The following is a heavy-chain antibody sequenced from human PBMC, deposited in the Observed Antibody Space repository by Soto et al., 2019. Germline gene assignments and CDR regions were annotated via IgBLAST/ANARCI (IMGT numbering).Heavy chain of an antibody. CDR2: LSGGGGRT. J-gene: IGHJ4*02. D-gene: IGHD3-9*01. Sequence: GGSQRLCWASAGFTFSSHGMNWVRLTQGRGLEWVSGLSGGGGRTYYADSVKGRFTISRDNSKNTLYLQMNSLRAEDTAVYYCARVRWLSEYDILTGYYIFDQWGRGTPVTVSS. CDR3: ARVRWLSEYDILTGYYIFDQ. V-gene: IGHV3-23*01. CDR1: GFTFSSHG.